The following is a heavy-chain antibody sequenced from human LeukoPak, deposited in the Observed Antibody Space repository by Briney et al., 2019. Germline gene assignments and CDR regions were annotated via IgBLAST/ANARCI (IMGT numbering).Heavy chain of an antibody. V-gene: IGHV1-69*05. Sequence: GASVKVSCKASGGTFSCYAISWVRQAPGQGLEWMGGIIPIFGTANYAQKFQGRVTITTDESTSTAYMELSSLRSEDTAVYYCARSSIAAPYERNYYYYYYMDVWGKGTTVTVSS. CDR3: ARSSIAAPYERNYYYYYYMDV. D-gene: IGHD6-6*01. J-gene: IGHJ6*03. CDR2: IIPIFGTA. CDR1: GGTFSCYA.